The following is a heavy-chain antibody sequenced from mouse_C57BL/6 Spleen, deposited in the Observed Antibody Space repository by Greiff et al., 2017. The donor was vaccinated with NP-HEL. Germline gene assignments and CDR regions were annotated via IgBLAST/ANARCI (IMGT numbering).Heavy chain of an antibody. CDR1: GYTFTSYW. Sequence: QVQLKQPGAELVKPGASVKMSCKASGYTFTSYWITWVKQRPGQGLEGIGDIYPGSGSTNYNEKFKSKATLTVDTSSSTAYMQLSSLTSEDSAVYYCARLGYYYGSSPAWFAYWGQGTLVTVSA. D-gene: IGHD1-1*01. J-gene: IGHJ3*01. V-gene: IGHV1-55*01. CDR2: IYPGSGST. CDR3: ARLGYYYGSSPAWFAY.